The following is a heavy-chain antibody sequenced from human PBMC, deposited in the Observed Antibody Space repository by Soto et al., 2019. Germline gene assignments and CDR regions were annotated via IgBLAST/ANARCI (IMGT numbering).Heavy chain of an antibody. V-gene: IGHV3-21*01. CDR2: ISSSSSYI. CDR3: ARDLFTAVGGGPGWFDP. D-gene: IGHD6-19*01. J-gene: IGHJ5*02. CDR1: GFTFSSYS. Sequence: EVQLVESGGGLVKPGGSLRLSCAASGFTFSSYSMNWVRQAPGKGLEWVSSISSSSSYIYYADSVKGRFTISRDNAKNSLYLQMNSLRAEDTAVYYCARDLFTAVGGGPGWFDPWGQGTLVTVSS.